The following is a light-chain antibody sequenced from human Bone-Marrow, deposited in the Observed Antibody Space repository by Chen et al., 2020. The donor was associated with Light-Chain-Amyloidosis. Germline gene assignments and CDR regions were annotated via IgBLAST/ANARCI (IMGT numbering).Light chain of an antibody. Sequence: NFMLPQPHSVSESPGKTVIISCTRSSGSIATNYVQWNQQRPGSSPTTGIYEDDQRPSGVPGRLSGSIDRSYNTASLTISRLKTEDEADYYCQSYQGSSQGVFGGGTKLTVL. J-gene: IGLJ3*02. CDR1: SGSIATNY. CDR2: EDD. V-gene: IGLV6-57*01. CDR3: QSYQGSSQGV.